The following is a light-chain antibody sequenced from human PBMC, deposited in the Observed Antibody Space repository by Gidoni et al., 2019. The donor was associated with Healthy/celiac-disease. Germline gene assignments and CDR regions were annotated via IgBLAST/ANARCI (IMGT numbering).Light chain of an antibody. V-gene: IGLV2-23*01. CDR3: CSYAGSSTFRVV. J-gene: IGLJ2*01. Sequence: QSALTQPASVSGSPGQSITISCTGTSSDVGSYNLVSWYQQHPGKAPKLMLYEGSKRPSGVSNRFSGSKSGNTASLTISGLQAEDEADYYCCSYAGSSTFRVVFGGGTKLTVL. CDR2: EGS. CDR1: SSDVGSYNL.